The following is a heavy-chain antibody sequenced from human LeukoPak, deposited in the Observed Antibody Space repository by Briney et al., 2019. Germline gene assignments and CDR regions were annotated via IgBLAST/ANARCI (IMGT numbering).Heavy chain of an antibody. CDR3: ARGGSSTSGYYYYMDV. Sequence: SETLSLTCTVSGGSINNTLFYWGWIRQPPGKGLEWIGTVYYDGINYSSPSLKSRVATSVDTSKNQFSLRLSSVTAADTAVYYCARGGSSTSGYYYYMDVWGKGTTVTVSS. CDR2: VYYDGIN. V-gene: IGHV4-39*07. D-gene: IGHD2-2*01. J-gene: IGHJ6*03. CDR1: GGSINNTLFY.